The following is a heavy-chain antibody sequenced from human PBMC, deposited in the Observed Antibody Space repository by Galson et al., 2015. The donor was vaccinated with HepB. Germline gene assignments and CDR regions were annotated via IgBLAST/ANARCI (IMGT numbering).Heavy chain of an antibody. Sequence: SLRLSCAASGFTFSRHSLHWVRQAPGKGLEWVAVISNDGNNKYYADSAKGRFTISRDNSKNTLYLQMNSLSAEDTAVYYCAKDGVGDYYSHYHYYMDVWGKGTTVTVSS. D-gene: IGHD3-10*01. CDR2: ISNDGNNK. CDR3: AKDGVGDYYSHYHYYMDV. J-gene: IGHJ6*03. V-gene: IGHV3-30*18. CDR1: GFTFSRHS.